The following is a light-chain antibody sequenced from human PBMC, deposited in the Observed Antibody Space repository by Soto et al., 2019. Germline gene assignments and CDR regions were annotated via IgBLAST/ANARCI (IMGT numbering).Light chain of an antibody. Sequence: QSVLTQPPSVSGTPGQRVTISCSGSISNIGNNYVYWFQQLPGTAPKVLSNRNDQRPSGVPDRFSGSKSGTTASLAISGLRSEDEAEYYCAAWDDTVRSYVFGTGTKLTVL. J-gene: IGLJ1*01. V-gene: IGLV1-47*01. CDR2: RND. CDR3: AAWDDTVRSYV. CDR1: ISNIGNNY.